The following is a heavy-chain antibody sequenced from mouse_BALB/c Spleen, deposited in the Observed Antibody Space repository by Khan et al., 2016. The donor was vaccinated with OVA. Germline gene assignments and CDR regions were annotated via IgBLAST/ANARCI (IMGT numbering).Heavy chain of an antibody. CDR3: AMALLRTTVRTMDY. J-gene: IGHJ4*01. Sequence: QVQLQQSGPELVRPGASVKMSCKASGYTFTSYWMHWVKQRPGQGLEWIGMIDPSNSETRLNQKFKDKATLNVDKSSNTAYMQLISLTSEDSAVNYCAMALLRTTVRTMDYWGQGTSVTVSA. CDR1: GYTFTSYW. V-gene: IGHV1-59*01. CDR2: IDPSNSET. D-gene: IGHD1-1*01.